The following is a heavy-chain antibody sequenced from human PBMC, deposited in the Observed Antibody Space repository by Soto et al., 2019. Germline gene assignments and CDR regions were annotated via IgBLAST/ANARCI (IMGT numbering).Heavy chain of an antibody. V-gene: IGHV1-24*01. CDR2: FDPEDGET. CDR1: GYTLTELS. D-gene: IGHD1-1*01. Sequence: ASVKVSCKVSGYTLTELSMHWVRQAPGKGLEWMGGFDPEDGETIYAQKFQGRVTMTEDTSTDTAYMELSSLRSEDTAVYYCATKKTGYYYYYYGMDVWGQGTTVTVSS. CDR3: ATKKTGYYYYYYGMDV. J-gene: IGHJ6*02.